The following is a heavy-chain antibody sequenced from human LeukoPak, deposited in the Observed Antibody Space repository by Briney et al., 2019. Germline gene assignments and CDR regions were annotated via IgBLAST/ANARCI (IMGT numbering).Heavy chain of an antibody. CDR3: ARRPPGPVTSFDY. CDR1: GGSISNYY. V-gene: IGHV4-4*07. Sequence: SETLSLTCTVSGGSISNYYWNWIRQPAGKGLEWIGRIYSTGTTNYNPSLARRVTVSLETSKNQFSLRLNSVTAADTAVYYCARRPPGPVTSFDYWGQGTLVTVSS. D-gene: IGHD4-17*01. CDR2: IYSTGTT. J-gene: IGHJ4*02.